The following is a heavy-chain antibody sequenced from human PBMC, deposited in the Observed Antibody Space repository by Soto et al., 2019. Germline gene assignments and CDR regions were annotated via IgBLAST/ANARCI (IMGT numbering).Heavy chain of an antibody. CDR3: AKDRGIWYDHPVDN. Sequence: PGGSLRLSCAASGFTFGGYAMSWVRQAPGRGLDWVSGISHNGDATYYADSVKGRFTISRDNSRNTLYLQMNSLGAEDTAVYYCAKDRGIWYDHPVDNWGQGILVTVSS. CDR2: ISHNGDAT. CDR1: GFTFGGYA. V-gene: IGHV3-23*01. D-gene: IGHD6-13*01. J-gene: IGHJ4*02.